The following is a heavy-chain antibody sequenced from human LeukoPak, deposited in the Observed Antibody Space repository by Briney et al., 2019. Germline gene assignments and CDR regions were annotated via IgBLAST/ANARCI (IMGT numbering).Heavy chain of an antibody. CDR1: GFTFSSYA. CDR2: ISGSGGST. D-gene: IGHD6-19*01. V-gene: IGHV3-23*01. CDR3: AKVSAVADYFDY. J-gene: IGHJ4*02. Sequence: GRSLRLSCAASGFTFSSYAMSWVRQAPGKGLEWVSAISGSGGSTYYADSVKGRFTISRDNSKNTLYLQMNSLRAEDTAVYYCAKVSAVADYFDYWGQGTLVTVSS.